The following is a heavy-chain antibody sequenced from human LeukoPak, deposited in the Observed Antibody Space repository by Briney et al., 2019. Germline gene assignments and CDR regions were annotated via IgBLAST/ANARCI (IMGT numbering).Heavy chain of an antibody. CDR1: GFTFSSYA. V-gene: IGHV3-30*04. CDR2: ISYNGGDK. CDR3: ARDFYGSGSYGYPDY. J-gene: IGHJ4*02. D-gene: IGHD3-10*01. Sequence: HPGRSLRLSCVASGFTFSSYAMHWVRQAPGKGLEWVAVISYNGGDKYYADSVKCRFTISRDNSKNTLYLQITSLRPEDTAVYYCARDFYGSGSYGYPDYWGQGTLVTVSS.